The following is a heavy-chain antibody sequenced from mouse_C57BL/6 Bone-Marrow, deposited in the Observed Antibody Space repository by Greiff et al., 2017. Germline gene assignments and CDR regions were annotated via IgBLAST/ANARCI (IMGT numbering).Heavy chain of an antibody. CDR1: GYAFSSYW. V-gene: IGHV1-80*01. CDR2: IYPGDGDT. Sequence: VQLQQSGAELVKPGASVKISCKASGYAFSSYWMNWVKQRPGKSREWIGQIYPGDGDTNYNGKFKGKATLTADTSSHTSYMQLSSLTSDDSAVYFCARGAYWGQGTLVTVSA. J-gene: IGHJ3*01. CDR3: ARGAY.